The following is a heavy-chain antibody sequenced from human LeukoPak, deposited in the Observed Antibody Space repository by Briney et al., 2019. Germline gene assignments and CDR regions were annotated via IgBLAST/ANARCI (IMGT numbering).Heavy chain of an antibody. D-gene: IGHD1-14*01. V-gene: IGHV3-23*01. CDR1: GFSFSSYA. Sequence: GGSLRLSCATSGFSFSSYAMSWVRQAPGKGLEWVSVMSSSDDGRYYAASVRGRFTISRDTSRSTLYLQMNSLRAEDTAVYYRTRDNNRKDDYWGQGTLVTVSS. J-gene: IGHJ4*02. CDR2: MSSSDDGR. CDR3: TRDNNRKDDY.